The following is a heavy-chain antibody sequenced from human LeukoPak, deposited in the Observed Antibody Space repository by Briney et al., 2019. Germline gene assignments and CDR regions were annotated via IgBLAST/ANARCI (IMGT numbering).Heavy chain of an antibody. CDR3: ASLYISGWYY. D-gene: IGHD6-19*01. J-gene: IGHJ4*02. V-gene: IGHV3-7*01. Sequence: GGSLRLSCAASGLNFSSYWMSWVRQAPGKGLEWVANIKQDGSEKYYVESVKGRFTISRDTAKNALHLQMNSLRAEDTAVYYCASLYISGWYYWGEGTLVTVSS. CDR2: IKQDGSEK. CDR1: GLNFSSYW.